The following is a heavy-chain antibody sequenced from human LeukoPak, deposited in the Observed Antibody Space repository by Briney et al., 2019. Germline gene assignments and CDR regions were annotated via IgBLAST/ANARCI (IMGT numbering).Heavy chain of an antibody. V-gene: IGHV4-39*01. CDR3: ARHAGGIAASGTRPFDY. Sequence: SETLSLTCTVSGDSISSSGDYWGWLRQPPGKGLDWIGSINYSGSTYYNPSRKSRVTTSVDTSKNQFSLKLTSVTAADTAVYYCARHAGGIAASGTRPFDYWGQGTLVTVSS. J-gene: IGHJ4*02. CDR1: GDSISSSGDY. CDR2: INYSGST. D-gene: IGHD6-13*01.